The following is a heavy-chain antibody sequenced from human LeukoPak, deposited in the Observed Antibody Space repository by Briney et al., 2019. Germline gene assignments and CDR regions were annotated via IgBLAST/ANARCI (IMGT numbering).Heavy chain of an antibody. D-gene: IGHD3-3*01. J-gene: IGHJ4*02. CDR3: ARDRELRFLEWLPIDY. CDR2: ISAYNGNT. Sequence: ASVKVSCKASGYTFTSYGITWVRQAPGQGLEWMGRISAYNGNTNYAQKLQGRVTMTTDTSTSTAYMELRSLRSDDTAVYYCARDRELRFLEWLPIDYWGQGTLVTVSS. V-gene: IGHV1-18*01. CDR1: GYTFTSYG.